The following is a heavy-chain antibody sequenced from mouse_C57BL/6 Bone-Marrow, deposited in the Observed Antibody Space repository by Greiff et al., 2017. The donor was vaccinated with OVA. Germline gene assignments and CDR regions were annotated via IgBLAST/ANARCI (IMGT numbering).Heavy chain of an antibody. CDR2: INSDGGST. V-gene: IGHV5-2*01. Sequence: EVQLQQSGGGLVQPGESLKLSCESNEYEFPSHDMSWVRKTPEKRLELVAAINSDGGSTYYPDTMERRFIISRDNTKKTLYLQMSSLRSEDTALYYCARHGIITTVVATDWYFDVWGTGTTVTVSS. CDR3: ARHGIITTVVATDWYFDV. D-gene: IGHD1-1*01. J-gene: IGHJ1*03. CDR1: EYEFPSHD.